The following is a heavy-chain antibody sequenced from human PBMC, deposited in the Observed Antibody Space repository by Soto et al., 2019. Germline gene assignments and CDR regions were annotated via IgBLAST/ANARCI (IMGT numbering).Heavy chain of an antibody. J-gene: IGHJ6*02. Sequence: GESLKISCQSAGSTFSAYFVAWVRQRPGKALEWLGLIDPNDSYTSYSPSFQGHVTISADKSISTAYLQWSSLKASDTAMYYCARIAAAEAYYYCGMDVWGQGTTVTVSS. CDR1: GSTFSAYF. V-gene: IGHV5-10-1*01. CDR2: IDPNDSYT. D-gene: IGHD6-13*01. CDR3: ARIAAAEAYYYCGMDV.